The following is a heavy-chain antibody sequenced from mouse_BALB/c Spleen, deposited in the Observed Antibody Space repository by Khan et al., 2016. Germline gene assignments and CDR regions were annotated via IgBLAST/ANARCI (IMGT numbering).Heavy chain of an antibody. CDR1: GYSITSDYA. CDR2: ISYSGIT. D-gene: IGHD2-3*01. V-gene: IGHV3-2*02. J-gene: IGHJ3*01. Sequence: VQLKESGPGLVKPSQSLSLTCTVSGYSITSDYAWNWIRQFPGNKLEWMGYISYSGITSYNPSLKSRISITRDTSKNQFFLQLISVTTEDTATSYCAYDSYYAWFPYWGQGTLVTVSA. CDR3: AYDSYYAWFPY.